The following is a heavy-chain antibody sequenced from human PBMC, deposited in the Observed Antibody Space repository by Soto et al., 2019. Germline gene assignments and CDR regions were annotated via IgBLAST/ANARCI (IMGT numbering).Heavy chain of an antibody. Sequence: VQLLESGGDLVQPGGSLRLSCVASGFILNNYAMSWVRQAPGNGLEWVLTIGGTVGGSDGVPWYEDSVKGRFTISRDSSANTLFLHMDNLRAEDSALYYCVKRGRNWGAFDFWRQGTTVVVSS. CDR2: IGGTVGGSDGVP. D-gene: IGHD7-27*01. CDR3: VKRGRNWGAFDF. CDR1: GFILNNYA. J-gene: IGHJ3*01. V-gene: IGHV3-23*01.